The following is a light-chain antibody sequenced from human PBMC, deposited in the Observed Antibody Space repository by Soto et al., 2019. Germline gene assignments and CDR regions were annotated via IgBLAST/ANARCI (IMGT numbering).Light chain of an antibody. CDR2: DVS. Sequence: IVLTQSPVTLSLSAGERATLSCRASQNISSYYIWYQQNPGQDPRLLMYDVSNRATGIPARFSGSGSGPDFTLTISSLEPEDLAVYYCQQRSNWPRTLGQGTKVDIK. CDR1: QNISSY. V-gene: IGKV3-11*01. J-gene: IGKJ1*01. CDR3: QQRSNWPRT.